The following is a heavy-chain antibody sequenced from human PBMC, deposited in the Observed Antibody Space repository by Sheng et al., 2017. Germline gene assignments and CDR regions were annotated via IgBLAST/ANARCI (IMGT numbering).Heavy chain of an antibody. Sequence: QVQLQQWGAGLLKPSETLSLTCAVYGGSFSGYYWSWIRQPPGKGLEWIGEINHSGSTNYNPSLKSRVTISVDTSKNQFSLKLSSVTAADTAVYYCASLRISRMVRGVMRGYYYGMDVWGQGTTVTVSS. CDR3: ASLRISRMVRGVMRGYYYGMDV. D-gene: IGHD3-10*01. CDR1: GGSFSGYY. J-gene: IGHJ6*02. CDR2: INHSGST. V-gene: IGHV4-34*01.